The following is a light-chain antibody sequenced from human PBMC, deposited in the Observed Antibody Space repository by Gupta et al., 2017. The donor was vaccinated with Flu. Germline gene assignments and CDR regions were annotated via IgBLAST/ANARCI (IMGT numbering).Light chain of an antibody. CDR1: SLRSKY. CDR3: QTWDSGDTWV. CDR2: KDL. Sequence: YDLTQPPSVSVFPGQAATISCSGVSLRSKYISWYRQKAGQSPTLVIYKDLYRPLGTPERVSASHSGDTATLTISGTQGVDEAVYFCQTWDSGDTWVCGPGTEVSV. V-gene: IGLV3-1*01. J-gene: IGLJ1*01.